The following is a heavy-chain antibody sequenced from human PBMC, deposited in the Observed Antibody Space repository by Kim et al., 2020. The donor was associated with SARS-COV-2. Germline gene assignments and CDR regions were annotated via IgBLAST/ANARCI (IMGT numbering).Heavy chain of an antibody. D-gene: IGHD2-2*02. CDR1: GGSISSSSYY. J-gene: IGHJ6*02. CDR3: ARRGYTPYYYYGMDV. Sequence: SETLSLTCTVSGGSISSSSYYWGWIRQPPGKGLEWIGSIYYSGSTYYNPSLKSRVTISVDTSKNQFSLKLSSVTAADTAVYYCARRGYTPYYYYGMDVWGQGTTVTVSS. CDR2: IYYSGST. V-gene: IGHV4-39*01.